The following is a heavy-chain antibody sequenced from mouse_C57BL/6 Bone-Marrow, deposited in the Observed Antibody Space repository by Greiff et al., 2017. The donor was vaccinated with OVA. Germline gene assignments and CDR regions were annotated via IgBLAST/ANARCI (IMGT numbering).Heavy chain of an antibody. CDR3: ARNFLLGPQYYFDY. J-gene: IGHJ2*01. CDR1: GFSLTSYG. D-gene: IGHD4-1*01. CDR2: IWSGGST. V-gene: IGHV2-2*01. Sequence: VQLQESGPGLVQPSQRLSITCTVSGFSLTSYGVHWVRQSPGKGLEWLGVIWSGGSTDYNAAFISRLSISKDNSKSQVFFKMNSLQADDTAIYYCARNFLLGPQYYFDYWGQGTTLTVSS.